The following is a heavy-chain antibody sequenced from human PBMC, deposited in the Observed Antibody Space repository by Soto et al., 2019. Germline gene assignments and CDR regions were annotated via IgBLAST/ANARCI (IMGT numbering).Heavy chain of an antibody. CDR2: IKQDGSEK. D-gene: IGHD3-3*01. J-gene: IGHJ6*02. CDR1: GFTFRSSW. Sequence: EVQLVESGGGLVQPGGSLRLSCAASGFTFRSSWMSWVRQAPGKGLEWVADIKQDGSEKYYVDSVKGRFTISRDNAKNPQELQMNTLKAEDTAVYYCARAGYDFPCGMDVWGQGTTLT. V-gene: IGHV3-7*01. CDR3: ARAGYDFPCGMDV.